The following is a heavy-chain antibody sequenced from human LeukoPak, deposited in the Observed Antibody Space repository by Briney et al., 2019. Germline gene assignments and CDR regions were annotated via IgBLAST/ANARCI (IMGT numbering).Heavy chain of an antibody. CDR3: ARGLIYYDTNGHYLAERPYFDY. CDR2: ISTYNGNT. D-gene: IGHD3-22*01. J-gene: IGHJ4*02. Sequence: ASVKVSCKASGYTFTSYGISWVRQAPGQGLEWMGWISTYNGNTNYAQKLQDRVTMTTDTSTSTAYVELRSLRSDDTAVYYCARGLIYYDTNGHYLAERPYFDYWGQGTLVTVSS. V-gene: IGHV1-18*01. CDR1: GYTFTSYG.